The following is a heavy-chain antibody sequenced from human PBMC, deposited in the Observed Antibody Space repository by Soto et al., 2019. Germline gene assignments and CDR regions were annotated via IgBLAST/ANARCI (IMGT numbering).Heavy chain of an antibody. CDR3: VSQAGGVATPGDDY. CDR1: GYPFSAFD. Sequence: QVQLVQSGAEVKKPGASVKVSCEASGYPFSAFDINWVRQAGRQGLEWMGWMNPDSGDTAFAQRFQDRITMTRSTSVSTAYMELSRLTSDDTAVYFFVSQAGGVATPGDDYWGQGNLVTVSS. CDR2: MNPDSGDT. J-gene: IGHJ4*02. D-gene: IGHD2-15*01. V-gene: IGHV1-8*01.